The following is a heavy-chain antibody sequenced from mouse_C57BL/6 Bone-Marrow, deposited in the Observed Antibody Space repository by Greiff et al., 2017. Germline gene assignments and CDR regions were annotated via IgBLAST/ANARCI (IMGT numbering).Heavy chain of an antibody. J-gene: IGHJ4*01. Sequence: QVQLQQSGAELVRPGASVKLSCKASGYTLTDYYINWVKQRPGQGLEWIARIYPGSGNTYYNEKFKGKATLTAEKSSSTAYMQLSSLTSEDSAVYFCARFAIYYYAMDYWGQGTSVTVSS. V-gene: IGHV1-76*01. CDR3: ARFAIYYYAMDY. CDR2: IYPGSGNT. CDR1: GYTLTDYY.